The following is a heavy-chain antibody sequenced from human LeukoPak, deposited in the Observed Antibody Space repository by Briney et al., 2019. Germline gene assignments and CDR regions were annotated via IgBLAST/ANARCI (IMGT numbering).Heavy chain of an antibody. D-gene: IGHD3-3*01. CDR1: GYTFSSYG. CDR3: ARHGHDFWSGQNWFDP. Sequence: GASVKVSCKASGYTFSSYGISWVRQAPGQGLEWMGWISAYNGNTNYAQKFQGRVTMTTDTSTSTTYMEVRSLRSDDTDVYYCARHGHDFWSGQNWFDPWGQGTLVTVSS. V-gene: IGHV1-18*01. J-gene: IGHJ5*02. CDR2: ISAYNGNT.